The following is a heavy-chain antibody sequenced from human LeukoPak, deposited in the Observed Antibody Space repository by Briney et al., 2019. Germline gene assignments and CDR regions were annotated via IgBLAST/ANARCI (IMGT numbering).Heavy chain of an antibody. CDR2: LYSGGST. Sequence: GGSLRLSCAASGFTVSSTYMSWVRQAPGKGLEWVSILYSGGSTYYADSVKGRFTISRDNSKNTLYLQMDSLRAEDTAVYYCARAGPERYGMDVWGQGTTVTVSS. CDR3: ARAGPERYGMDV. CDR1: GFTVSSTY. J-gene: IGHJ6*02. V-gene: IGHV3-66*01. D-gene: IGHD1-1*01.